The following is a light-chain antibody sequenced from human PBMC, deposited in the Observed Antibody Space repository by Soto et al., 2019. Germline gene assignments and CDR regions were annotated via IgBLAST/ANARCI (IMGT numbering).Light chain of an antibody. J-gene: IGKJ1*01. Sequence: EIVLTQSPDTLSLSPGEKATLSCRASQSVGDTFLSWYQQKPGLAPRLLIYGVSNRATGIPDRFSGSGSGTDFILTISRLEPEDLALYYCGQFVSSPPRTFGQGTKVEIK. V-gene: IGKV3-20*01. CDR3: GQFVSSPPRT. CDR1: QSVGDTF. CDR2: GVS.